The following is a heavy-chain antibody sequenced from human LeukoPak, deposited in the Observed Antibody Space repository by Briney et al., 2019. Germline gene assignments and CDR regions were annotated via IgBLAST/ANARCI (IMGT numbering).Heavy chain of an antibody. V-gene: IGHV3-53*05. J-gene: IGHJ5*02. CDR2: IDSAGVT. CDR1: DFTVSNRY. Sequence: PGGSLRLSCAATDFTVSNRYMSWVRQAPGKGLEWVSVIDSAGVTHYADSVKGRFTVSRDNSKNTLYLQMTSPRGEDTAVYYCARDRWCDPWGQGTLVTVSS. CDR3: ARDRWCDP.